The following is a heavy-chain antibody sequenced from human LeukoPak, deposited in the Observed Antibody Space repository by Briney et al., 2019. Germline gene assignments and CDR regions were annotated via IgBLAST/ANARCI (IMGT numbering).Heavy chain of an antibody. Sequence: GGSLRLSCAASRLRLRRYWISWGPQAPGKGLEWVANIKEDGSEKYYGDSVKGRFTISRDKAKNSLYLEMNSLRADDTAVYYSARALYSSSGDICYMDVWGKGTTVTVSS. J-gene: IGHJ6*03. CDR1: RLRLRRYW. CDR2: IKEDGSEK. V-gene: IGHV3-7*01. CDR3: ARALYSSSGDICYMDV. D-gene: IGHD6-19*01.